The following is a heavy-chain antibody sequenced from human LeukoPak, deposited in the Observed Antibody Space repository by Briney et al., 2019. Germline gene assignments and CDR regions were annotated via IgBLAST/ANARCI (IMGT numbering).Heavy chain of an antibody. CDR3: ARWRSYDSSGYYPIARPRYYYYGMDV. V-gene: IGHV4-61*08. CDR2: IYYSGST. Sequence: SETLSLTCTVSGGSISSGGYYWSWIRQPPGKGLEWIGYIYYSGSTNYNPSLKSRVTISVDTSKNQFSLKLSSVTAADTAVYYCARWRSYDSSGYYPIARPRYYYYGMDVWGQGTTVTVSS. CDR1: GGSISSGGYY. D-gene: IGHD3-22*01. J-gene: IGHJ6*02.